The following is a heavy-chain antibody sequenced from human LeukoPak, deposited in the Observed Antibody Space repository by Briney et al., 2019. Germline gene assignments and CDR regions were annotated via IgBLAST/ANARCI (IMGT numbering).Heavy chain of an antibody. V-gene: IGHV1-46*01. CDR1: GYTFSSYY. CDR3: AREKHYGSGILDYYYYGMDV. Sequence: GASVKVSCKASGYTFSSYYMHWVRQAPGQGLEWMGIINPTGGSTSYAQKFQGRVTMTRDTSTSTVYMEVSSLRSEDTAVYYCAREKHYGSGILDYYYYGMDVWGQGTTVTVSS. D-gene: IGHD3-10*01. CDR2: INPTGGST. J-gene: IGHJ6*02.